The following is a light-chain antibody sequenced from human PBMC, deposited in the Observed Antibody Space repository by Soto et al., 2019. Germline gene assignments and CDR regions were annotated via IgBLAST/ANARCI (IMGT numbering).Light chain of an antibody. Sequence: EVVMTQSPATLSVSPGERATLSCRASQTVSRHLAWYQQRPGQAPRLLIYDISNRATRVPARFSGSGSETDFPLTLSSLQSADFAFSFCQPYNNWPSFAQGTRPDIK. CDR1: QTVSRH. V-gene: IGKV3-15*01. J-gene: IGKJ5*01. CDR3: QPYNNWPS. CDR2: DIS.